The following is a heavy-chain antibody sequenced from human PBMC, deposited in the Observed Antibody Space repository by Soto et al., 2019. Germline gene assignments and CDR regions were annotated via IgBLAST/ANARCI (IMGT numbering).Heavy chain of an antibody. D-gene: IGHD3-3*01. CDR3: ARALTYYDVWTAFYGMDG. Sequence: VGSLRLSCAASGFTFSSYEMNWVRQAPGKGLEWVSYISSSGSTIYYADSVKGRFTISRDNAKNSLYLQMNSLRAEDTAVYYCARALTYYDVWTAFYGMDGWGQGNTVTVS. CDR2: ISSSGSTI. V-gene: IGHV3-48*03. CDR1: GFTFSSYE. J-gene: IGHJ6*02.